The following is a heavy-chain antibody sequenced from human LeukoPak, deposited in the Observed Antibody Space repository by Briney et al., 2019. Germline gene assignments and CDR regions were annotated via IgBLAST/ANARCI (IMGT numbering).Heavy chain of an antibody. D-gene: IGHD4-23*01. CDR3: ARGDGGASGGMDV. V-gene: IGHV4-34*01. CDR1: GGSFSGYY. J-gene: IGHJ6*02. Sequence: PSETLSLTCAVYGGSFSGYYWSWIRQPPGKGLEWIGEISHSGSTNYNPSLKSRVTISVDTSKNQFSLKLSSVTAADTAVYYCARGDGGASGGMDVWGQGTTVTVSS. CDR2: ISHSGST.